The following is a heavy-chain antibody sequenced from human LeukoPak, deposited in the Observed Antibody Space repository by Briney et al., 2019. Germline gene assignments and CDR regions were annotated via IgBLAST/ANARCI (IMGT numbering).Heavy chain of an antibody. CDR1: GFTFSSYT. CDR3: ATAGNYRFDY. J-gene: IGHJ4*02. V-gene: IGHV3-21*01. Sequence: GGSLRLSCAASGFTFSSYTMNWVRQAPGKGLEWVSSISSRGSYIYYADSVTGRFTISRDNAKNSLYLQMNSLRAEDTAVYYCATAGNYRFDYWGQGTLVTVSS. CDR2: ISSRGSYI. D-gene: IGHD1-7*01.